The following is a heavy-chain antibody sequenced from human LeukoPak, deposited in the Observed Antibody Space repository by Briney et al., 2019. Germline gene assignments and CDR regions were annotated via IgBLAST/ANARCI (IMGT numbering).Heavy chain of an antibody. CDR1: GGSISSYY. J-gene: IGHJ3*02. Sequence: PSGALSLTCIVSGGSISSYYWSWMRPPPGRGLEWMGHIYYSGRTNYNPPLQCRGPISVHKSKNQFSLMLGSATAEDTALYYFAGASPRLYGPPYDAFDIWGQGTMVTVSS. CDR2: IYYSGRT. D-gene: IGHD3-10*01. V-gene: IGHV4-59*01. CDR3: AGASPRLYGPPYDAFDI.